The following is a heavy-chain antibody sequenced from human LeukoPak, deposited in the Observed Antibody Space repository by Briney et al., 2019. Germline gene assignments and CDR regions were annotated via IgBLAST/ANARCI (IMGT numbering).Heavy chain of an antibody. V-gene: IGHV1-69*05. CDR1: GDTSSSYA. D-gene: IGHD3-16*01. CDR3: ARSPSAHWGRDYYYYMDV. Sequence: ASVKVSCKASGDTSSSYAISWVRQAPGQGLEWVGGIIPIYGTANYAQKFQGRVTITTDESTTTAYMELSSLRSEDTAVYYCARSPSAHWGRDYYYYMDVWGKGTTVIVSS. J-gene: IGHJ6*03. CDR2: IIPIYGTA.